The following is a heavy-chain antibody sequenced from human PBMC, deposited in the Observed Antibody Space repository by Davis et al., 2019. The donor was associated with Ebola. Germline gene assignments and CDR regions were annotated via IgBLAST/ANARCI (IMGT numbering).Heavy chain of an antibody. J-gene: IGHJ6*03. D-gene: IGHD2-2*01. V-gene: IGHV4-4*07. CDR1: GGSISSYY. Sequence: PSETLSLTCTVSGGSISSYYWSWIRQPAGKGLEWIGRIYTSGSTNYNPSLKSRVTMSVDTSKNQFSLKLSSVTAADTAVYYCARESAYCSSTSCPLLLDYMDVWGKGTTVTVSS. CDR3: ARESAYCSSTSCPLLLDYMDV. CDR2: IYTSGST.